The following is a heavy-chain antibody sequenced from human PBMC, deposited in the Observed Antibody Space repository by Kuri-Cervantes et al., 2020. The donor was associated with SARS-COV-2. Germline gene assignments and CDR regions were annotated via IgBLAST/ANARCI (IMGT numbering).Heavy chain of an antibody. D-gene: IGHD3-16*01. V-gene: IGHV4-34*01. J-gene: IGHJ4*02. CDR1: GGSFSGYY. CDR3: ARGGGYVDY. CDR2: INHSGST. Sequence: GSLRLSCAVYGGSFSGYYWSWIRQPPGKGLEWIGEINHSGSTNYNPSLKSRATISVDKSKNQFSPKLSSVTAADTAVYYCARGGGYVDYWGQGTLVTVSS.